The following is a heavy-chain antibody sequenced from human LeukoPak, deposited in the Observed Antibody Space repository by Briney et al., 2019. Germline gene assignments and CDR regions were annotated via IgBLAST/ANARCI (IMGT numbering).Heavy chain of an antibody. CDR1: GGSISSYY. Sequence: SETLSLTCTVSGGSISSYYWSWIRQPAGKGLEWIGRIYTSGSTNYNPSLKSRVTTSVDTSKNQFSLKLSSVTAADTAVYYCARHIEGFIAVAGFDYWGQGTLVTVSS. J-gene: IGHJ4*02. V-gene: IGHV4-4*07. CDR2: IYTSGST. D-gene: IGHD6-19*01. CDR3: ARHIEGFIAVAGFDY.